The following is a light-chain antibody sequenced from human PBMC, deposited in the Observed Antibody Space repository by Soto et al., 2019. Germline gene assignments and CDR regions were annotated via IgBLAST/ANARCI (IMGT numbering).Light chain of an antibody. V-gene: IGKV1-27*01. J-gene: IGKJ4*01. CDR2: AAS. Sequence: DIQMTQSPSSLSASVGDRVTITCRASQGISNYLAWYQQKPGKVPKLLIYAASTLQSGVPSRFSGSGSGTDFTPTIRRLQPEDVANYYCQKYNSAPLFGGGTKVEIK. CDR3: QKYNSAPL. CDR1: QGISNY.